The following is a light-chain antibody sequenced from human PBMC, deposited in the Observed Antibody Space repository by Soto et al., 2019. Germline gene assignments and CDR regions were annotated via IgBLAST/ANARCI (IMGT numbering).Light chain of an antibody. CDR2: GAS. J-gene: IGKJ4*01. V-gene: IGKV3-20*01. Sequence: EIVLTQFPGALSLSPGEGVTLSCRASQTVSNTYLAWYQQKSGQAPKFLIYGASNRATGIPDRFSGGGSGTAFTLTISRPSPEEFAVYYCQQYVALPPTFAGGTKVEIK. CDR3: QQYVALPPT. CDR1: QTVSNTY.